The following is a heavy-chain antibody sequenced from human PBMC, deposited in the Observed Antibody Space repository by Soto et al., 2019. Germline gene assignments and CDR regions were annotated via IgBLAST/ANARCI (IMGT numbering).Heavy chain of an antibody. CDR2: IDPSDSYT. V-gene: IGHV5-10-1*01. J-gene: IGHJ5*02. Sequence: GESLKISCKGSGYSFTSYWISWVRQMPGKGLEWMGRIDPSDSYTNYSPSFQGHVTTSADKSISTAYLQWSSLKASDTAMYYCARPAEGGYRYGSTGNWFDPWGQGTLVTVSS. D-gene: IGHD5-18*01. CDR1: GYSFTSYW. CDR3: ARPAEGGYRYGSTGNWFDP.